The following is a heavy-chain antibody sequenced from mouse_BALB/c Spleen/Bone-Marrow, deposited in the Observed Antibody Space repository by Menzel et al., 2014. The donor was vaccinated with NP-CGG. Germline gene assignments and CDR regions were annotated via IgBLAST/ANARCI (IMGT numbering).Heavy chain of an antibody. D-gene: IGHD1-1*01. V-gene: IGHV14-3*02. Sequence: EVQLQQSGAELVKPGASVKLSGTASGFNIKDTYMHWVKQRPEQGLEWIGRIDPANGNTKYDPKFQGKATITADTSSNTAYLQLSSLTSEDTAVYYCASYYYGSSGFAYWGQGTLVTVSA. CDR3: ASYYYGSSGFAY. CDR1: GFNIKDTY. CDR2: IDPANGNT. J-gene: IGHJ3*01.